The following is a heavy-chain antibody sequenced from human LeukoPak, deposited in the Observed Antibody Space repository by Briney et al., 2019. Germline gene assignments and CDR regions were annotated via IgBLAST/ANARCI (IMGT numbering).Heavy chain of an antibody. CDR2: IYSGGST. D-gene: IGHD6-13*01. V-gene: IGHV3-53*01. J-gene: IGHJ6*02. CDR1: GFTVGSTY. CDR3: ARDVVGSSNNGMDV. Sequence: GGSLRLSCAASGFTVGSTYMSWVRQAPGKGLEWVSAIYSGGSTYYADSVKGRFTISRDNPKNAVYLQMSSLRAEDTAVYYCARDVVGSSNNGMDVWGQGTTVTVSS.